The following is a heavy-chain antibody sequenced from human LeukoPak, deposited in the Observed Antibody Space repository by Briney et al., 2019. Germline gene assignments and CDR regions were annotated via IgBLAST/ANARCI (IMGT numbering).Heavy chain of an antibody. CDR3: ATYTNWVAGDV. CDR1: GFTFSDSW. J-gene: IGHJ6*02. V-gene: IGHV3-7*01. CDR2: IKNDGSEK. D-gene: IGHD3-16*01. Sequence: GGSLRLSCVASGFTFSDSWMNWVRQAPGKGLEWVADIKNDGSEKDYVDSVKGRFTISRDNAKNSLYLQMDSLRVEDTAVYYCATYTNWVAGDVWSQGTTVSVSS.